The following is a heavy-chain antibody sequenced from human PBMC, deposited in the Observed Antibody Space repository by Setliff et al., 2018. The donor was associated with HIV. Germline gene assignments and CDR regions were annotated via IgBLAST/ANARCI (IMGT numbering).Heavy chain of an antibody. CDR2: ISWNSGSI. CDR3: ASDSSGYYYGALGD. CDR1: GFTFDDYA. V-gene: IGHV3-9*01. Sequence: PGGSLRLSCAASGFTFDDYAMHWVRQAPGKGLEWVSGISWNSGSIGYADSVKGRFTISRDNAKNSLYLQMNSLRAEDTALYYCASDSSGYYYGALGDWGQGTLVTVSS. J-gene: IGHJ4*02. D-gene: IGHD3-22*01.